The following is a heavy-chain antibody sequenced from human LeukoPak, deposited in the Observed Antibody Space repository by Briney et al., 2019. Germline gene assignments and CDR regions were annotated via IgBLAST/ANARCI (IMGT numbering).Heavy chain of an antibody. J-gene: IGHJ5*02. CDR1: GFTFSNSA. Sequence: GGSLRLSCAASGFTFSNSAMSWVRQAPGKGLEWVSGVSGSGGSTYYADSVKGRFTISRDNAKNSLYLQMNSLRAEDTAVYYCARGILEWLLYPGWFDPWGQGTLVTVSS. V-gene: IGHV3-23*01. CDR2: VSGSGGST. CDR3: ARGILEWLLYPGWFDP. D-gene: IGHD3-3*01.